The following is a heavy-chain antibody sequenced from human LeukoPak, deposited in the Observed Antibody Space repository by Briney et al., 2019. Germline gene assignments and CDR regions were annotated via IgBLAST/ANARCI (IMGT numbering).Heavy chain of an antibody. CDR1: GFTFSSYG. Sequence: GSSLRLSCAASGFTFSSYGMHWVRQAPGQGLEWVAVIWYDGSNKYYADSVKGRFTISRDNSKNTLYLQMNSLRAEDTAVYYCAKDLLSGELGNWGQGTMVTVS. V-gene: IGHV3-33*06. J-gene: IGHJ3*01. CDR3: AKDLLSGELGN. CDR2: IWYDGSNK. D-gene: IGHD7-27*01.